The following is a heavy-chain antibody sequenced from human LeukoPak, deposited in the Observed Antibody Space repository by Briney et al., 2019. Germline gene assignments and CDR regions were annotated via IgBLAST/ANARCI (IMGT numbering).Heavy chain of an antibody. V-gene: IGHV3-23*01. D-gene: IGHD6-6*01. Sequence: GGSLRLSCAASGFTFSSYAMSWVRQAPGKGLEWVSAIGGSGGNTYYADSVKGRFTISRDNSKNTLYLQINSLRAEDTALYYCAKDPAYSSSPNWFDPWGQGTLVTVSS. CDR3: AKDPAYSSSPNWFDP. J-gene: IGHJ5*02. CDR2: IGGSGGNT. CDR1: GFTFSSYA.